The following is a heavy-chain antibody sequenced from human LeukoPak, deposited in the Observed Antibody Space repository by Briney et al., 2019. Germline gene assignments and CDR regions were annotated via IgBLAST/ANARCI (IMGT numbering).Heavy chain of an antibody. D-gene: IGHD6-13*01. V-gene: IGHV4-39*01. J-gene: IGHJ4*02. CDR2: IYYSGST. CDR3: ASWRYSSSLFDY. Sequence: PSETLSLTCTVSGGSISSSSYYWGWIRQPPGKGLEWIGSIYYSGSTYYNPSLKSRVTISVDTSKNQFSLKLSSVTAADTAVYYCASWRYSSSLFDYWGLGTLVTVSS. CDR1: GGSISSSSYY.